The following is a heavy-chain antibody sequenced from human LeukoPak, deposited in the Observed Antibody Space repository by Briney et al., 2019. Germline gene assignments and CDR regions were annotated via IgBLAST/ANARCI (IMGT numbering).Heavy chain of an antibody. CDR3: ARDRRRSGYFSYFDH. D-gene: IGHD3-22*01. V-gene: IGHV3-30-3*01. CDR2: ISYDGSNK. CDR1: GFTFSSYA. J-gene: IGHJ4*02. Sequence: GGSLRLSCAASGFTFSSYAMHWVRQAPGKGLEWVAVISYDGSNKYYADSVKGRFTISRDNSKNTLYLQMNSLRAEDTAVYYCARDRRRSGYFSYFDHWGQGTLVTVSS.